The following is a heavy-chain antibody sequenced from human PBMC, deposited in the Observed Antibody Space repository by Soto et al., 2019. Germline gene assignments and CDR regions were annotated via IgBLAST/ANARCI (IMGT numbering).Heavy chain of an antibody. Sequence: PSLTMCLSYAVYGGNFSDYYCGWIRQQPGKGLEWIGSIYYRGNTYYNPSLKTRVTISLDKSKSQFSLKLNSVTAADSAVYFCARLEGLATISYYFDYWGQGTLVTVSS. CDR3: ARLEGLATISYYFDY. CDR1: GGNFSDYY. D-gene: IGHD3-9*01. J-gene: IGHJ4*02. CDR2: IYYRGNT. V-gene: IGHV4-39*01.